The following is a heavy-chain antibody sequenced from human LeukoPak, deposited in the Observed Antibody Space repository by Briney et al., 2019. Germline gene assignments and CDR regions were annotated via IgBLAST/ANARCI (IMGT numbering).Heavy chain of an antibody. V-gene: IGHV1-2*02. Sequence: ASVKVSCKASGYTFTGHYMHWVRQAPGQGLEWMGWINPNSGGTNYAQKFQGRVTMTRDTSISTAYMELSRLRSDDTAVYYCAKNTVRYYDSSGFDPWGQGTLVTVSS. CDR1: GYTFTGHY. CDR2: INPNSGGT. D-gene: IGHD3-22*01. J-gene: IGHJ5*02. CDR3: AKNTVRYYDSSGFDP.